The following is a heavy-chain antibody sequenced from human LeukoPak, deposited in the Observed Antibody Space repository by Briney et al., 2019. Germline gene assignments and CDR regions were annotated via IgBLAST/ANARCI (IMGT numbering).Heavy chain of an antibody. D-gene: IGHD2-2*02. J-gene: IGHJ4*02. CDR2: IIPIFGTA. CDR3: ARDQSYCSSTSCYIGGTGVDY. V-gene: IGHV1-69*01. Sequence: SVKVSCKASGGTFSSYAISWVRQAPGQGLEWMGGIIPIFGTANYAQKFQGRVTITADESTSTAYMELSSLRSEDTAVYYCARDQSYCSSTSCYIGGTGVDYWGQGTLVTVSS. CDR1: GGTFSSYA.